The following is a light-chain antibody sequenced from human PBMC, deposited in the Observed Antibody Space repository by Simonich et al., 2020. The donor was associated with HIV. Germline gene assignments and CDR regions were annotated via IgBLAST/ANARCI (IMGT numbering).Light chain of an antibody. Sequence: DIVMTQSPDSLAVSLGERATINCKSSQSVLYSSNNKNYLAWYQQKPGQPPKLLIYWASTRESVVPDRFSGSGSGTDFTHTISSLQAEDVAVYYCQQYYSTPVTFGPGTKVDIK. CDR3: QQYYSTPVT. J-gene: IGKJ3*01. CDR1: QSVLYSSNNKNY. V-gene: IGKV4-1*01. CDR2: WAS.